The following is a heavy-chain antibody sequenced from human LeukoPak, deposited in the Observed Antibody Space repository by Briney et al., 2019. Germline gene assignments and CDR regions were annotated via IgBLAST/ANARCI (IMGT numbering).Heavy chain of an antibody. D-gene: IGHD4-17*01. V-gene: IGHV3-21*01. CDR2: ISGSSSYI. CDR1: GFTFSSYS. CDR3: AGDSYGDFYFDY. J-gene: IGHJ4*02. Sequence: GGSLRLSCAASGFTFSSYSMNWVRQAPGKGLEWVSSISGSSSYIYSADSVKGRFTISRDNAKNSLYLQMNSLRAEDTAVYYCAGDSYGDFYFDYWGQGTLVTVSS.